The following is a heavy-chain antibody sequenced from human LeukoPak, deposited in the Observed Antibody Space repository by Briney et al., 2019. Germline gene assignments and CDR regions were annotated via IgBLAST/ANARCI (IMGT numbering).Heavy chain of an antibody. CDR1: NQFISSGHY. V-gene: IGHV4-38-2*01. J-gene: IGHJ4*02. CDR3: ASLSLEFDPYFFDS. D-gene: IGHD2-21*01. Sequence: SETLSLTCHVSNQFISSGHYWGWLRQSPEEGLEYIGAIHYTGVTYYNAALESRVTISVDTSTNQFSLRLTSVTAADTAMYYCASLSLEFDPYFFDSWGRGALVTVSA. CDR2: IHYTGVT.